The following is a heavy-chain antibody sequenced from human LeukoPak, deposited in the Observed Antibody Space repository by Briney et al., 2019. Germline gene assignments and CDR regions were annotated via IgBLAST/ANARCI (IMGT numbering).Heavy chain of an antibody. CDR1: GFTFSSYA. J-gene: IGHJ4*02. CDR2: ISSDGSQK. D-gene: IGHD4-23*01. Sequence: GGSLRLSCAASGFTFSSYAMHWVRQAPGKGLEWVSFISSDGSQKYYADSVKGRFTISRDNAKNSVYLQMNSLRADDTALYYCAKDLRLSVGTSPFDYWGQGTLVTVSS. CDR3: AKDLRLSVGTSPFDY. V-gene: IGHV3-30*02.